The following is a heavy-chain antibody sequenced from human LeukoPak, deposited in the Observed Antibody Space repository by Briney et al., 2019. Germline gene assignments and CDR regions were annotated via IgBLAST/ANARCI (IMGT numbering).Heavy chain of an antibody. CDR1: GFKFSDYG. CDR2: ISNSGSAK. D-gene: IGHD3-3*01. V-gene: IGHV3-48*01. Sequence: GGSLRLSCVASGFKFSDYGMHWVRQAPGKGLEWVSYISNSGSAKYYAASVKGRFTISRDNGKNSLYLQMNSLRAEDTAVYYCARMSGSRLPGNWGQGTLVTVSS. CDR3: ARMSGSRLPGN. J-gene: IGHJ4*02.